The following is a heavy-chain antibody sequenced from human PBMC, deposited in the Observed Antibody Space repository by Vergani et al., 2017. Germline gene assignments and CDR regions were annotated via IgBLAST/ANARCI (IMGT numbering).Heavy chain of an antibody. D-gene: IGHD3-16*01. CDR1: GFTFSSYG. CDR2: ISYDGSNK. CDR3: ARAEGLRLGEPSHLDY. Sequence: QVQLVESGGGVVQPGRSLRLSCAASGFTFSSYGMHWVRQAPGKGLEWVAVISYDGSNKYYADSVKGRFTISRDNSKNTLYLQMNSLRAEDTAVYYCARAEGLRLGEPSHLDYWGQGTLVTVSS. J-gene: IGHJ4*02. V-gene: IGHV3-30*03.